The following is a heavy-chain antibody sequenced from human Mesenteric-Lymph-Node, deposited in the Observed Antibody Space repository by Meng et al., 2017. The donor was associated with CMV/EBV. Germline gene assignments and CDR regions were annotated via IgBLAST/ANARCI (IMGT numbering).Heavy chain of an antibody. CDR2: IRYDGSKK. CDR1: GFSFRSYG. CDR3: AKLGGDYYDVSGHIDY. D-gene: IGHD3-22*01. V-gene: IGHV3-30*02. J-gene: IGHJ4*02. Sequence: GGSLRLSCAASGFSFRSYGMQWVRQAPGKGLEWVALIRYDGSKKHYGDSVRGRFTISRDNSKNTLDLQMNSLRAEDTAIYYCAKLGGDYYDVSGHIDYWGQGTLVTVSS.